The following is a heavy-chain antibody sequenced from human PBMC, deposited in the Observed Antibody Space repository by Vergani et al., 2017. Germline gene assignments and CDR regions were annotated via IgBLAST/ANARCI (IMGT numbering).Heavy chain of an antibody. D-gene: IGHD3-16*01. V-gene: IGHV4-39*07. J-gene: IGHJ4*02. CDR3: ARGVGPYVDSSDGGVTGYSHYFDL. Sequence: QLQLHKSGPGLVKPSETLSLTCTLSGGSISSSSHFWGWLRQTPGKGLEWIGEINHSGSTYYNPSLKSRVSISIDTSQREFSLNLHSVTAADTAVYYCARGVGPYVDSSDGGVTGYSHYFDLWGQGHLVTVSS. CDR2: INHSGST. CDR1: GGSISSSSHF.